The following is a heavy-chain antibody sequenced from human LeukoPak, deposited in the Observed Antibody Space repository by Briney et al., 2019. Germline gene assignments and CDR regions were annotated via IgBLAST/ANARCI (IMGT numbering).Heavy chain of an antibody. V-gene: IGHV3-33*01. Sequence: PGGSLRLSCAASGFTFSRNGMHWVRQAPGKGLEWVAVILPDGSDKYYADSVTGRFTISRDNSENTLYLQTNSLRADDTAVYYCARNARDSVFDLWGQGTMVTVSS. CDR1: GFTFSRNG. CDR3: ARNARDSVFDL. CDR2: ILPDGSDK. J-gene: IGHJ3*01.